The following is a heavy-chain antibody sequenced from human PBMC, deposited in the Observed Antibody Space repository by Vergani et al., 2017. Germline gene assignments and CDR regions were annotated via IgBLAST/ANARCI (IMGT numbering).Heavy chain of an antibody. J-gene: IGHJ6*03. V-gene: IGHV4-61*01. CDR3: ARGEGSSWPNYYYYYYMDV. Sequence: QVQLQESGPGLVKPSGTLSLTCAVSGGSISSSYYWSWIRQPPGKGLEWIGYIYYSGSTNYNPSLKSRVTISVDTSKNQFSLKLSSVTAADTAVYYCARGEGSSWPNYYYYYYMDVWGKGTTVTVSS. CDR2: IYYSGST. CDR1: GGSISSSYY. D-gene: IGHD6-13*01.